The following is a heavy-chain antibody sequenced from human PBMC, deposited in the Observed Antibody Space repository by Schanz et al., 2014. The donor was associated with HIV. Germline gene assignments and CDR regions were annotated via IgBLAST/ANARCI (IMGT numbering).Heavy chain of an antibody. CDR3: ARGGYYRGVGDYYVTTFDY. D-gene: IGHD2-21*01. J-gene: IGHJ3*01. CDR2: MDPGSGNT. CDR1: GYTFTSYY. V-gene: IGHV1-8*02. Sequence: QVQLVQSGAEVQKPGASVKVSCKASGYTFTSYYMHWVRQATGQGLEWLGWMDPGSGNTGNAWKFPGRVTMTRDTSRRTAYMELSSLRSDDTAVYYCARGGYYRGVGDYYVTTFDYWGRGTKVTVSS.